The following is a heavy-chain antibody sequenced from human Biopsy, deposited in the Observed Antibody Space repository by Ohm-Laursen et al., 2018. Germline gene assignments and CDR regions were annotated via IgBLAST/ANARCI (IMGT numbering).Heavy chain of an antibody. CDR2: IFNSGTT. D-gene: IGHD3-3*01. V-gene: IGHV4-59*08. CDR1: GASVRSHF. Sequence: SETLSLTCTLSGASVRSHFLTWIRQPPGKGLQWIGSIFNSGTTKSSPSLKSRVNISLHTSKNQLSLKLTSVTAADTAVYHCARLSTLFGVADFTDDWGQGTLVTVSS. J-gene: IGHJ4*02. CDR3: ARLSTLFGVADFTDD.